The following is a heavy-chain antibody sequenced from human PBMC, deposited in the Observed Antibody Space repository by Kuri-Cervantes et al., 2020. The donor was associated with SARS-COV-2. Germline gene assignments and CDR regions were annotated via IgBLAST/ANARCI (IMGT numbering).Heavy chain of an antibody. J-gene: IGHJ4*02. CDR3: ARGGRYYFDY. D-gene: IGHD1-26*01. CDR1: GFTVSSNY. V-gene: IGHV3-53*01. CDR2: IYSGGST. Sequence: ETLSLTCAASGFTVSSNYMSWVRQAPGKGLEWVSVIYSGGSTYYADSVQGRFTISRDNSKNTLYLQMNSLRVEDTAVYYCARGGRYYFDYWGQGSLVTVSS.